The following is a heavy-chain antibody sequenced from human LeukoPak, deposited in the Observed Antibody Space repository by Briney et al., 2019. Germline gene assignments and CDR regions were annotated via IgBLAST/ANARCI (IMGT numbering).Heavy chain of an antibody. V-gene: IGHV3-72*01. Sequence: GGSLRLSCAVSGFTFSDRYMDWVRQAPGKGLEWVGRSRNRAKSYTTDYAASVKGRFTISRDDSKSTLYLQMNSLETEDTAVYYCSRDATGDHWGQGTLVSVSS. J-gene: IGHJ4*02. CDR3: SRDATGDH. CDR2: SRNRAKSYTT. CDR1: GFTFSDRY.